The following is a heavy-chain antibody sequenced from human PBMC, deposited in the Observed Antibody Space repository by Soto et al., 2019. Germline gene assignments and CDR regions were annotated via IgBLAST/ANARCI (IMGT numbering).Heavy chain of an antibody. D-gene: IGHD2-21*02. CDR3: ARYIVVVTATYALDI. CDR1: GFTFSSYA. Sequence: QVQLVESGGGVVQPGRSLRLSCAASGFTFSSYAMHWVRQAPGKGLEWVAVISYDGSDKYYADSVKGRFTISRDNSKNTLYLQMNSLRAEDTAVYYCARYIVVVTATYALDIRGQGTMVTVSS. V-gene: IGHV3-30-3*01. J-gene: IGHJ3*02. CDR2: ISYDGSDK.